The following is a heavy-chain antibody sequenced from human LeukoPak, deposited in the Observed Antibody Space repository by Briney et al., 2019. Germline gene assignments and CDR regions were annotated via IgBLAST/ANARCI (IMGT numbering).Heavy chain of an antibody. J-gene: IGHJ4*02. CDR3: ARDATHCSGGTCYDAFDY. CDR2: INRDGSQE. D-gene: IGHD2-15*01. V-gene: IGHV3-7*01. Sequence: PGGSLRLSCAASGFTLSSYWMTWVGQAPGKGLEWVANINRDGSQENYVDSVQGRFTISRDNAKNPLYLQMNSLRVEDTASYYSARDATHCSGGTCYDAFDYWGQAILVTVSS. CDR1: GFTLSSYW.